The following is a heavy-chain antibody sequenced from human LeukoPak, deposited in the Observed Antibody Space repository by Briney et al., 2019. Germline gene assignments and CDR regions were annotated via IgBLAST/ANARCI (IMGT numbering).Heavy chain of an antibody. CDR2: ISAYNGNT. D-gene: IGHD6-13*01. CDR1: GYTFTSYG. V-gene: IGHV1-18*01. J-gene: IGHJ3*02. CDR3: ASSPQYSSSWYDAFDI. Sequence: ASVKVSCKASGYTFTSYGISWVRQAPGQGLEWMGWISAYNGNTNYAQKLQGRVTMTTDTSTSTAYMELSSLRSDDTAVYYCASSPQYSSSWYDAFDIWGQGTMVTVPS.